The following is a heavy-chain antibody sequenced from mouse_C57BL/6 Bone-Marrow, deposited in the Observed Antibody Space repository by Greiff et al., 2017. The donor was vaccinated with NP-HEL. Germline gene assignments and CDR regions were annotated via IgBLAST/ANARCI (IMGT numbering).Heavy chain of an antibody. CDR1: GYTFTSYW. CDR3: ARKTGGLRVFAY. D-gene: IGHD2-4*01. CDR2: IYPGSGST. J-gene: IGHJ3*01. Sequence: VQLQQPGAELVKPGASVKLSCKASGYTFTSYWITWVKQRPGQGLEWIGDIYPGSGSTNYHEKFKSKATLTVDTSSSTAYMQLSSLTSEESAVYYCARKTGGLRVFAYWGQGTLVTVSA. V-gene: IGHV1-55*01.